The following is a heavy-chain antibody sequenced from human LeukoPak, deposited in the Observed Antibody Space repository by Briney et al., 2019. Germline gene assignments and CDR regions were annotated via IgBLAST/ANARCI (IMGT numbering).Heavy chain of an antibody. D-gene: IGHD6-19*01. J-gene: IGHJ6*02. CDR3: ARHSSGWYLAYYGMDV. CDR1: GGSFSGYY. V-gene: IGHV4-34*01. Sequence: SETLSLTCAVYGGSFSGYYWSWIRQPPGKGLEWIGEINHSGSTNYNPSLKSRVTISVDTSKNQFSLKLSSVTAADTAVYYCARHSSGWYLAYYGMDVWGQGTTVTVSS. CDR2: INHSGST.